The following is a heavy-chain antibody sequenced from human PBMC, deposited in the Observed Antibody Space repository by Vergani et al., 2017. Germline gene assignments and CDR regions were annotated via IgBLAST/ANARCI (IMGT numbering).Heavy chain of an antibody. CDR3: ARGVVPRGYCSSTSCYGAPDY. CDR1: GGSISSGDYY. D-gene: IGHD2-2*03. V-gene: IGHV4-30-4*08. CDR2: SYYSGST. Sequence: QVQLQESGPGLVKPSQTLSLTCTVSGGSISSGDYYWSWIRQPPGKGLEWIGYSYYSGSTYYNPSLKSRVTISVDTSKNQFSLKLSSVTAADTAVYYCARGVVPRGYCSSTSCYGAPDYWGQGTLVTVSS. J-gene: IGHJ4*02.